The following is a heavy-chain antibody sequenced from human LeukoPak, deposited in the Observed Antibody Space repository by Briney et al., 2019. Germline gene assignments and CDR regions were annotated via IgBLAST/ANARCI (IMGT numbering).Heavy chain of an antibody. CDR2: ISISSGSI. J-gene: IGHJ4*02. D-gene: IGHD3-22*01. CDR1: GCSFSLYS. V-gene: IGHV3-21*01. Sequence: GGSLRLSCVASGCSFSLYSMNWVRQAPGKGLERVSSISISSGSIYYADSVKGRFTISRDNAKNSLYLQMNSLRAEDPAIYYCAKTYYYDSVGYSPFDYWGQGSRVIVSS. CDR3: AKTYYYDSVGYSPFDY.